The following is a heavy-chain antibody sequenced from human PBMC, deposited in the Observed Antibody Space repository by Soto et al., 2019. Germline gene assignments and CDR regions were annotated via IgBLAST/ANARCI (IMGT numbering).Heavy chain of an antibody. CDR2: ISSSSSYT. Sequence: QVQLVESGGGLVKPGGSLRLSCAASGFTFSDYYMSWIRQAPGKGLEWVSYISSSSSYTNYADSVKGRFTISRDNAKNSLYLQMNSLRAEDTAVYYCARTIKQWLGPPLWYFDLWGRGTLVTVSS. V-gene: IGHV3-11*06. CDR1: GFTFSDYY. D-gene: IGHD6-19*01. J-gene: IGHJ2*01. CDR3: ARTIKQWLGPPLWYFDL.